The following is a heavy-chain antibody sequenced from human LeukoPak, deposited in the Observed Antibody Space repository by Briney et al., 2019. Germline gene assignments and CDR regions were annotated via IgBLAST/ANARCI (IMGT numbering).Heavy chain of an antibody. CDR1: GLAFSAYK. CDR2: ISTDGYTT. CDR3: VVGGSPGY. D-gene: IGHD2-15*01. Sequence: GGSMRLSCAASGLAFSAYKMHWVRQAPRKGLAWVSRISTDGYTTDYADFVQGRFTASRDNTKNTWSLEMNSLRAEDTAVYYCVVGGSPGYWGQGTLVTVSS. V-gene: IGHV3-74*01. J-gene: IGHJ4*02.